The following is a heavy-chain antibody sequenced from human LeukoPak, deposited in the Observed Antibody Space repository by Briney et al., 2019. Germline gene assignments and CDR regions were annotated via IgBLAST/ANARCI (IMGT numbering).Heavy chain of an antibody. V-gene: IGHV3-30*18. J-gene: IGHJ4*02. CDR1: GFTFSSYG. Sequence: GRSLRLSCAASGFTFSSYGMHWVRQAPGKGLEWVAVISYDGSNKYYADSVKGRFTISRDNSKNTLYLQMNNLRAEDTAVYYCANLHYDRVPFDYWGQGTLVTVSS. CDR3: ANLHYDRVPFDY. D-gene: IGHD3-3*01. CDR2: ISYDGSNK.